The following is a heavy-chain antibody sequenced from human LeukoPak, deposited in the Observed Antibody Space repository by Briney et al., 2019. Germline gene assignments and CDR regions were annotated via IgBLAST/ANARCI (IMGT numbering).Heavy chain of an antibody. J-gene: IGHJ5*02. V-gene: IGHV4-59*08. CDR1: GGSVSYYY. CDR2: IYYSGST. Sequence: SETLSLTCTVSGGSVSYYYWSWIRQPPGKGLEWIGYIYYSGSTNYNPSLKSRVTISVDTSKNQFSLKLSSVTAADTAVYYCARLGGSYYGNNWFDPWGQGTLVTVSS. D-gene: IGHD1-26*01. CDR3: ARLGGSYYGNNWFDP.